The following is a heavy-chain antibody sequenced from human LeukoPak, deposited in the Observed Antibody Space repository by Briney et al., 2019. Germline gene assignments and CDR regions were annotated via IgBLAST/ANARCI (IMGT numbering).Heavy chain of an antibody. V-gene: IGHV3-7*01. J-gene: IGHJ4*02. D-gene: IGHD3-22*01. Sequence: PGGSLRLSCAASGSAFSSYWMSWVRQAPGKGLEWVANIKQDGSEKYYVDSVKGRFTISRDNAKNSLYLQMNSLRAEDTAVYYCARESAGSYYYDSSGYYIFDYWGQGTLVTVSS. CDR3: ARESAGSYYYDSSGYYIFDY. CDR2: IKQDGSEK. CDR1: GSAFSSYW.